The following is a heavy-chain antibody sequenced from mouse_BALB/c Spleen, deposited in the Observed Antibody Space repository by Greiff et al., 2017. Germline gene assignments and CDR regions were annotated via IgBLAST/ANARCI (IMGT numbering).Heavy chain of an antibody. Sequence: EVQRVESGPELMKPGASVKISCKASGYSFTSYYMHWVKQSHGKSLEWIGYIDPFNGGTSYNQKFKGKATLTVDKSSSTAYMHLSSLTSEDSAVYYCASYGNFFAYWGQGTLVTVSA. V-gene: IGHV1S135*01. CDR2: IDPFNGGT. D-gene: IGHD2-1*01. CDR1: GYSFTSYY. CDR3: ASYGNFFAY. J-gene: IGHJ3*01.